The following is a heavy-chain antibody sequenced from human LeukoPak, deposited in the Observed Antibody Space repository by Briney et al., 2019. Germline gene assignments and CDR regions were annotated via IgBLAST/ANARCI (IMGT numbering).Heavy chain of an antibody. CDR1: GFTFSSYA. D-gene: IGHD3-10*01. J-gene: IGHJ6*02. CDR3: AKYCITSFCSLVYGMDV. Sequence: PGRSLRLSCAASGFTFSSYAMSWVRQAPGKGLEWVSAISDSGSSTYYADSVKGRFTISRDNSKNTLYLQMNSLRAEDTAIYYCAKYCITSFCSLVYGMDVWGQGTTVTVSS. CDR2: ISDSGSST. V-gene: IGHV3-23*01.